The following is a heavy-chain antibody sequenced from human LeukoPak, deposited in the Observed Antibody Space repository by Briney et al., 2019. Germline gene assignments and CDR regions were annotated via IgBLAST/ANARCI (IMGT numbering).Heavy chain of an antibody. V-gene: IGHV1-18*01. J-gene: IGHJ4*02. CDR1: GYTFTSSG. CDR2: ISAYNGNT. D-gene: IGHD3-3*01. CDR3: ARDVYEFWSGYFTWYFDY. Sequence: ASVKVSCKASGYTFTSSGISWVRQAPGQGLEWMGWISAYNGNTNYAQKLQGRVTMTTDTSTSTAYMELSSLRSDDTAVNYCARDVYEFWSGYFTWYFDYGGQGTLVTVSS.